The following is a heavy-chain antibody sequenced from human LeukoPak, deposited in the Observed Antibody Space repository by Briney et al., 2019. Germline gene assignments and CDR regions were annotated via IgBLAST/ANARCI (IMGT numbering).Heavy chain of an antibody. V-gene: IGHV1-46*01. CDR1: GYTFPSYF. CDR2: INPTGGST. J-gene: IGHJ4*02. Sequence: ASVKVSCKASGYTFPSYFMHWVRQAPGQGLEWMGIINPTGGSTTYAQKFQGRVTMTRDTSTSTVYMELSSLRSDDTAVYYCARDSSSGYYSYWGQGTLVTVSS. CDR3: ARDSSSGYYSY. D-gene: IGHD3-3*01.